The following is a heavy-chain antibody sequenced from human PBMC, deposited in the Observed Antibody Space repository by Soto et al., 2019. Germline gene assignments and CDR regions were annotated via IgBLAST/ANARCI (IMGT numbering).Heavy chain of an antibody. D-gene: IGHD3-3*01. CDR1: GGSISSGGYY. V-gene: IGHV4-31*03. J-gene: IGHJ5*02. CDR3: ATGFSP. CDR2: IYYIGST. Sequence: SETLSLTCTVSGGSISSGGYYWNWIRQHPGKGLEWIGYIYYIGSTYYNPSLKSRVTISLDTSKNQFSLKLSSVTAADTAVYYGATGFSPWAQEPVVPFPT.